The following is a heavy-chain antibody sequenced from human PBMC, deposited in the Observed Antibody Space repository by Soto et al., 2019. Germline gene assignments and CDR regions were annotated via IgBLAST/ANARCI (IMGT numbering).Heavy chain of an antibody. V-gene: IGHV4-34*01. CDR3: ARDKITGLFDY. Sequence: QVQLQQWGAGLLKPSETLSLTCAVYGGSFSGYYWTWIRQPPGTGLEWIGEINHSGSTHYNPSLKXXVTRSVDTSKTQFSLKLTSVTAADTAVYYCARDKITGLFDYWGQGTLVTVSS. D-gene: IGHD2-8*02. CDR2: INHSGST. J-gene: IGHJ4*02. CDR1: GGSFSGYY.